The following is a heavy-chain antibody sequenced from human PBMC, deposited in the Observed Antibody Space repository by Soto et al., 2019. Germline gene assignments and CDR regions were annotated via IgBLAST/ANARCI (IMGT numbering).Heavy chain of an antibody. D-gene: IGHD2-2*01. V-gene: IGHV4-39*01. CDR1: GGSISSSSYY. J-gene: IGHJ6*03. CDR2: IYYRGST. CDR3: ASTSLDYYYYYMDV. Sequence: SETLSLTCTVSGGSISSSSYYWGWIRQPPGKGLEWIGSIYYRGSTYYNPSLKSRVTVSVDTSKNQFSLKLSSVTAADTAVYYCASTSLDYYYYYMDVWGKGTTVTVSS.